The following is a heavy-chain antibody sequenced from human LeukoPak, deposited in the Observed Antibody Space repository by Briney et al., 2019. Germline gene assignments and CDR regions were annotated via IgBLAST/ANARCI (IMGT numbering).Heavy chain of an antibody. D-gene: IGHD3-22*01. J-gene: IGHJ4*02. V-gene: IGHV3-7*01. CDR1: GFTFSSYW. CDR3: ARDEYYYDSSGSMYYFDY. Sequence: GGSLRLSCAASGFTFSSYWMSWVRQAPGKGLEWVANIKQDGSEKYYVDSVKGRFTISRDNAKNSLYLQMNSLRAEDTAVYYCARDEYYYDSSGSMYYFDYWGQGTLVTVSS. CDR2: IKQDGSEK.